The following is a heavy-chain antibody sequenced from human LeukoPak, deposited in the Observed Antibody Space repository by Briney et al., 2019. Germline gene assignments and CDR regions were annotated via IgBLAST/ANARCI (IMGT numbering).Heavy chain of an antibody. D-gene: IGHD4/OR15-4a*01. J-gene: IGHJ4*02. CDR1: GFTFSSYG. CDR3: SKDFYANCGLFVG. Sequence: GGSLRLSCAASGFTFSSYGMHWVRQAPGKGLEWVAVIWYDGSNKYYADSVKGRFTISRDNSKNTLYLPMNSLRAEDTAVYYCSKDFYANCGLFVGWGQGTLV. V-gene: IGHV3-33*06. CDR2: IWYDGSNK.